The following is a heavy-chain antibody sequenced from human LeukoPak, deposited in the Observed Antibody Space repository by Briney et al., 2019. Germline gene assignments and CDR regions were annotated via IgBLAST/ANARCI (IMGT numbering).Heavy chain of an antibody. J-gene: IGHJ4*02. CDR1: GFTFSSYG. V-gene: IGHV3-30*02. D-gene: IGHD2-2*01. CDR3: AKDRNRVVPAAIFDY. Sequence: PGGSLRLSCAASGFTFSSYGMHWVRQAPGKGLEWVAFIRYDGSNKYYADSVKGRFTISRDNSKNTLYLQMNSLRAEDTAVYYCAKDRNRVVPAAIFDYWGQGTLVTVSS. CDR2: IRYDGSNK.